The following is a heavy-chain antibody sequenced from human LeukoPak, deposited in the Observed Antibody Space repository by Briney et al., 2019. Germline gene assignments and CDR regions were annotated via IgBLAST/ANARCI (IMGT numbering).Heavy chain of an antibody. V-gene: IGHV3-74*01. Sequence: GGSLRLSCAASGFTFSGHWVDWVRHAPGKWLVLVARINPDGSGRHYADFVEGRFTISRENANNTVFLQMNRPRAQDTAAYYCARGAQDLFFAWGQGTLVTVSS. CDR1: GFTFSGHW. CDR3: ARGAQDLFFA. J-gene: IGHJ5*02. CDR2: INPDGSGR. D-gene: IGHD3-10*01.